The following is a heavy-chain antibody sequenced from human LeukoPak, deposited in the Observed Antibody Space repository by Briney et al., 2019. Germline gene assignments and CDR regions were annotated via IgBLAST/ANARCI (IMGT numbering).Heavy chain of an antibody. CDR1: GYTFTGYY. CDR3: ARDPWGGDIVVVPAAIHDP. CDR2: INPNSGGT. J-gene: IGHJ5*02. V-gene: IGHV1-2*05. Sequence: GASVKVSCKASGYTFTGYYMHWVRQAPGQGLEWMGRINPNSGGTNYAQKFQGRVTMTRDTSISTAYMELNRLRSDDTVVYYCARDPWGGDIVVVPAAIHDPWGQGTLVTVSS. D-gene: IGHD2-2*01.